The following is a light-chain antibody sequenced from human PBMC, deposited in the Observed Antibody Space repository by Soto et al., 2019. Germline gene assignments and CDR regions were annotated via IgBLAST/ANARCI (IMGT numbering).Light chain of an antibody. CDR3: QQYGATPWT. Sequence: EIVLTQSPGTLSLSPGERATLSCRASQSVSSSYLAWYQQKPGQAPRLVIYGASKRPIGIPDRFSGSASGTDFTLTISRLESEDFAIYYCQQYGATPWTFGQGTKVDIK. CDR2: GAS. CDR1: QSVSSSY. J-gene: IGKJ1*01. V-gene: IGKV3-20*01.